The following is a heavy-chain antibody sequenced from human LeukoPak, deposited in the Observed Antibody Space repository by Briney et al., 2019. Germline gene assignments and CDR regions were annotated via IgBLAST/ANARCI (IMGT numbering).Heavy chain of an antibody. J-gene: IGHJ5*02. V-gene: IGHV4-39*02. D-gene: IGHD1-26*01. Sequence: SETLSLTCTVSGGSIRSSSYFWGWIRQPPGKGLEWIGTIYYSGNIYYNPSLKSRVTISVDTSKNHFSLKLSSVTAADTAVYYCARARSGSYAVNWFDPWGQGTLVTVSS. CDR1: GGSIRSSSYF. CDR2: IYYSGNI. CDR3: ARARSGSYAVNWFDP.